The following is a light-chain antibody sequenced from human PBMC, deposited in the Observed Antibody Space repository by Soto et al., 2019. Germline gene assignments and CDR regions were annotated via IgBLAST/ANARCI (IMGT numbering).Light chain of an antibody. CDR1: QRIISN. Sequence: ELVMTQSPATLSVSPGERATLYCKASQRIISNLAWYQQKPGQPPRLLIYGASTRATGIPARFSGSGSGTEFTLTISGLQSEDFALYYCQQYNIWPPYTFGQGTKLEIK. J-gene: IGKJ2*01. V-gene: IGKV3-15*01. CDR3: QQYNIWPPYT. CDR2: GAS.